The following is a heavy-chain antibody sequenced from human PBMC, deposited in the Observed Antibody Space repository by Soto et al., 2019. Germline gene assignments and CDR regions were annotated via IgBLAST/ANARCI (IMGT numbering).Heavy chain of an antibody. CDR2: IFPGDSDT. Sequence: GESLKISCKGSGYSFTTYWIGWVRQMPGKGLEWMGSIFPGDSDTRYSLSFQGQVTISADKSINTAYLQWSSLKVSDTATYYCTIMRSSWDPNNYWGQGSLVTVSS. CDR3: TIMRSSWDPNNY. V-gene: IGHV5-51*01. D-gene: IGHD6-13*01. J-gene: IGHJ4*02. CDR1: GYSFTTYW.